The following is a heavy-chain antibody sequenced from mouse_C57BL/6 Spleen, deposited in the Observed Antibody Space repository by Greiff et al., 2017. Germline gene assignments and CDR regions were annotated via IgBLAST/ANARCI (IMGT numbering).Heavy chain of an antibody. Sequence: VQLQQPGAELVRPGTSVKLSCKASGYTFTSYWMHWVKQRPGQGLEWIGVIDPSDSYTNYNQKLKGKATLTVDTSSSTAYMQLSSLTSEDSAVYYCARGGRLRRDLGAMDYWGQGTSVTVSS. V-gene: IGHV1-59*01. CDR2: IDPSDSYT. J-gene: IGHJ4*01. CDR3: ARGGRLRRDLGAMDY. D-gene: IGHD2-2*01. CDR1: GYTFTSYW.